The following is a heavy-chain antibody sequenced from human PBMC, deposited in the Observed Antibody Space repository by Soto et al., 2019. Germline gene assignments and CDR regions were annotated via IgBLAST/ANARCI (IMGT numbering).Heavy chain of an antibody. V-gene: IGHV5-10-1*01. D-gene: IGHD6-13*01. CDR2: IDPSDSYT. J-gene: IGHJ5*02. CDR1: GYSFTSYW. CDR3: ASLHIAAAGTKTTNWFDP. Sequence: PGESLKISCKGSGYSFTSYWISWVRQMPGKGLEWMGRIDPSDSYTNYSPSFQGHVTISADKSISTAYLQWSSLKASDTAMYYCASLHIAAAGTKTTNWFDPWGQGTLVTVS.